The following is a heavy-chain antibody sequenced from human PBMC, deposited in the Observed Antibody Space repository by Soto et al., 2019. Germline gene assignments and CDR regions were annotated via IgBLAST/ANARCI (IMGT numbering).Heavy chain of an antibody. J-gene: IGHJ3*02. CDR3: ARDTVTTSDDAFDI. CDR2: VYYSVST. D-gene: IGHD4-17*01. V-gene: IGHV4-59*01. Sequence: QVQLQESGPGLVKPSETLSLTCTVSGGSISSYYWTWIRQPPGKRLEWIGYVYYSVSTNYNPSLESRVTISVDMSKNQFSLKLSSVTAADTAVYYCARDTVTTSDDAFDIWGQGTMVTVSS. CDR1: GGSISSYY.